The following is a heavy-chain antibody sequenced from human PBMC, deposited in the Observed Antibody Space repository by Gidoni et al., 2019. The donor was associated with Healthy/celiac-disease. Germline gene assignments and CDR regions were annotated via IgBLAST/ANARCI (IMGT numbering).Heavy chain of an antibody. V-gene: IGHV3-48*03. J-gene: IGHJ5*02. D-gene: IGHD1-26*01. CDR1: GFTFSSYE. CDR3: ARDRWVGSHSWFDP. Sequence: EVQLVESGGGLVQPGGSLRLSCAASGFTFSSYEMNWVRQAPGKGLEWVSYISSSGSTIYYADSVKGRFTISRDNAKNSLYLQMNSLRAEDTAVYYCARDRWVGSHSWFDPWGQGTLVTVSS. CDR2: ISSSGSTI.